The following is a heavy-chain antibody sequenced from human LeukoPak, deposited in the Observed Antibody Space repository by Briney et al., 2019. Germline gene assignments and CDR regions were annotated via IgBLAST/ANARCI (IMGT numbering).Heavy chain of an antibody. D-gene: IGHD3-10*01. V-gene: IGHV4-59*08. Sequence: SETLSLTCTVSGGSISSYYWSWIRQPPGKGLEWIGYIYYSGSTNYNPSLKSRVTISVDTSKNQFSLRLSSVTAADTAVYYCARGVYYYGSGRHLDYWGQGTLVTVSS. CDR1: GGSISSYY. CDR3: ARGVYYYGSGRHLDY. CDR2: IYYSGST. J-gene: IGHJ4*02.